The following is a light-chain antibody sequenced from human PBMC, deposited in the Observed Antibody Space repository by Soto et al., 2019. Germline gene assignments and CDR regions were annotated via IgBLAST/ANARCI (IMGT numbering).Light chain of an antibody. J-gene: IGLJ1*01. V-gene: IGLV2-23*03. CDR2: EGS. Sequence: QFALTQPASVSGSPGQSITISCTGTSSDVGSYNLVSWYQQHPGKAPKLMIYEGSKRPSGVSNRFSGSKSGNTASLTISGLQAEDEADYYCCSYAVSSTFEVFGTGTKVTVL. CDR1: SSDVGSYNL. CDR3: CSYAVSSTFEV.